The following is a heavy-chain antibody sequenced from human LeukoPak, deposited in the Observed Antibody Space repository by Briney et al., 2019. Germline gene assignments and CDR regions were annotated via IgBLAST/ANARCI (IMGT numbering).Heavy chain of an antibody. CDR2: ISAHNGNT. CDR3: ARGRRLWPVNWFDP. D-gene: IGHD5-18*01. V-gene: IGHV1-18*01. J-gene: IGHJ5*02. Sequence: ASVKVSCKASGYTFTSYGISWVRQAPGQGLEWMGWISAHNGNTNYAQKLQGRVTMTTDTSTSTAYMELRSLRSDDTAVYYCARGRRLWPVNWFDPWGQGTLVTVSS. CDR1: GYTFTSYG.